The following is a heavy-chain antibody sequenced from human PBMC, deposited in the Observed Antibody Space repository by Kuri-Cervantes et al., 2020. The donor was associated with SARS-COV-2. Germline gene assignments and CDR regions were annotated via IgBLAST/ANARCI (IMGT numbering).Heavy chain of an antibody. CDR2: ISSSSSYI. V-gene: IGHV3-21*01. D-gene: IGHD2-21*01. CDR1: GFTFSSYS. CDR3: AREGPYCGGDCCLDH. J-gene: IGHJ4*02. Sequence: LSLTCAASGFTFSSYSMNWVRQAPGKGLEWVSSISSSSSYIYYADSVKGRFTISRDNAKNSLYLQMNSLRAEDTAVYYCAREGPYCGGDCCLDHWGQGTLVTVSS.